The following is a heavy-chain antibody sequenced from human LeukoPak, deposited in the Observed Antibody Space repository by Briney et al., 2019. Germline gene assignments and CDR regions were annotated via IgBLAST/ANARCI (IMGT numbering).Heavy chain of an antibody. Sequence: PGRSLRLSCAASGFTFSSYGMHWGRQAPGKGLEWVAVISYVGSNKYYADSVKGRFTISRGNSKNTLYLQMNSLRAEDTAVYYCAKEGRCSGGSCYWSQHWGQGTLVTVSS. D-gene: IGHD2-15*01. CDR1: GFTFSSYG. CDR2: ISYVGSNK. J-gene: IGHJ1*01. CDR3: AKEGRCSGGSCYWSQH. V-gene: IGHV3-30*18.